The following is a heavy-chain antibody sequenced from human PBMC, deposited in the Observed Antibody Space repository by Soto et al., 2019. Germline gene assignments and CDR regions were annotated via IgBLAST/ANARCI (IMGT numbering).Heavy chain of an antibody. CDR2: IYYTGST. Sequence: SETLSLTCTVSGGSISSGDYYWSWIHQPPGKGLEWIGYIYYTGSTYYNPSLRSRVTMSLDKSKNQLSLILYSVTAADTGVYYCARYSAASGTYYFDYWGQGTLVTVSS. V-gene: IGHV4-30-4*01. D-gene: IGHD6-13*01. CDR3: ARYSAASGTYYFDY. CDR1: GGSISSGDYY. J-gene: IGHJ4*01.